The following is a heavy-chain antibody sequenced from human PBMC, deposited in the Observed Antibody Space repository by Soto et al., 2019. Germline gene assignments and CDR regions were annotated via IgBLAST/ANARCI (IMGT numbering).Heavy chain of an antibody. CDR3: AKDLVVLVTPYYGMDV. CDR2: ISYDGGNK. D-gene: IGHD3-22*01. V-gene: IGHV3-30*18. CDR1: RFTFSSYA. J-gene: IGHJ6*02. Sequence: QVQLVESGGGVVQPGRSLRLSCAASRFTFSSYAMHWVRQAPGKGLEWVATISYDGGNKYYPDSLKGRFTISRDNSKTTLYLQMTSLRAEDKAVYYCAKDLVVLVTPYYGMDVWGQGTTVTVSS.